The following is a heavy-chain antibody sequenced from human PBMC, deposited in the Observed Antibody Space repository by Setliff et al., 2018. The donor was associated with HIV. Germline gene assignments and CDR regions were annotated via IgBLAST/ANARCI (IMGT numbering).Heavy chain of an antibody. D-gene: IGHD1-26*01. J-gene: IGHJ5*02. CDR2: INPNSGAT. Sequence: ASVKVSCKVSGYTFSAYYLHWVRRAPGQGPEWMGWINPNSGATKYAQNFQGRVTMTRDTSISTAYMDLSSLTSDDTAVYYCALASIVSTARWNHWGRGTLVTVSS. CDR1: GYTFSAYY. V-gene: IGHV1-2*02. CDR3: ALASIVSTARWNH.